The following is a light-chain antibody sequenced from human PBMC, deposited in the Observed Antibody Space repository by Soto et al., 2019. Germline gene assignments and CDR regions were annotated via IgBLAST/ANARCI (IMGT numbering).Light chain of an antibody. V-gene: IGKV3-15*01. CDR1: QSVSSD. CDR2: GAS. J-gene: IGKJ1*01. CDR3: QQYINWPRT. Sequence: IVVSQSPATLSVPPGERATLSCRASQSVSSDLAWYQQKPGQAPMLLIYGASTRATGIPARFSGSGSGTEFTLAISSLQSEDSAVYYCQQYINWPRTFGQGTKVDIK.